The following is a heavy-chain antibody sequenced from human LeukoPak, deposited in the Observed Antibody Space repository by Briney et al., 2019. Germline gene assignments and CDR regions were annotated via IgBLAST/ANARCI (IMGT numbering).Heavy chain of an antibody. J-gene: IGHJ4*02. CDR2: INHSGST. CDR1: GGSFSGYY. Sequence: SETLSLTCAVYGGSFSGYYWSWIRQPPRKGLEWIGEINHSGSTNYNPSLKSRVTISVDTSKNQFSLKLSSVTAADTAVYYCARRRDTAMSLFGYWGQGTLVTVSS. CDR3: ARRRDTAMSLFGY. V-gene: IGHV4-34*01. D-gene: IGHD5-18*01.